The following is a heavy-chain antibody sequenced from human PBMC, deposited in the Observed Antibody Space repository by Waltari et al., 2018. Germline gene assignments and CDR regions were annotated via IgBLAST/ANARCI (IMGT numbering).Heavy chain of an antibody. CDR1: GFTFSTYS. V-gene: IGHV3-21*01. D-gene: IGHD3-22*01. J-gene: IGHJ4*02. CDR3: ARGRIYHDSSASGYYFDY. CDR2: ISSSSSSI. Sequence: EVQLVDSGGGLVKPGGSLRLSCAASGFTFSTYSMNWVRQVPGKGLWWVSSISSSSSSIYDADSVKCRFTISRDNAKNSLDLQMNSLRVEDTAVYYCARGRIYHDSSASGYYFDYWGQGTLVAVSS.